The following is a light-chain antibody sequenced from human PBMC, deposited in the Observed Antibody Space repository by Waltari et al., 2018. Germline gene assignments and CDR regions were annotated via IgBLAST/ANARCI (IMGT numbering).Light chain of an antibody. CDR2: DAS. V-gene: IGKV3-11*01. Sequence: IVLTQSPATLSLSPGDRATLSCRASQSVGANLAWCQQIAGQAPRLLIYDASNRATGIPARFSGSGSGADFTLTISSLEPEDFAVYYCQQRYNWPPTFGGGTKVEIE. CDR1: QSVGAN. J-gene: IGKJ4*01. CDR3: QQRYNWPPT.